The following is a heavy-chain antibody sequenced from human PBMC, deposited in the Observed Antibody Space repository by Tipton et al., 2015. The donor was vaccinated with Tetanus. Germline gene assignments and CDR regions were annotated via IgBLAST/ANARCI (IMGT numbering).Heavy chain of an antibody. D-gene: IGHD3-22*01. Sequence: SLRLSCEASGFTLGDYWMHWVRQAPGKGLMWVSRINGDGTRISYADSVKGRFTISRNNAKNTVYLQMVSLRVEDTAVYYCARAKVVGCTGGFGPWGQGTLVTVSS. CDR2: INGDGTRI. CDR1: GFTLGDYW. V-gene: IGHV3-74*01. CDR3: ARAKVVGCTGGFGP. J-gene: IGHJ5*02.